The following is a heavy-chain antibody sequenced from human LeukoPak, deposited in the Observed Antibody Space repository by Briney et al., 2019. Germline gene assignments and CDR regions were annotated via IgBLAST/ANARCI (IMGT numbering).Heavy chain of an antibody. D-gene: IGHD2-21*01. CDR2: ISYDGSNK. V-gene: IGHV3-30*03. Sequence: PGGSLRLSCAASGFTFSSYGMHWVRQAPGKGLEWVAVISYDGSNKYYADSVKGRFTISRDTAKNTLYLQMNSLRAEDTAVYYCARGDYAFDIWGQGTMVTVSS. J-gene: IGHJ3*02. CDR1: GFTFSSYG. CDR3: ARGDYAFDI.